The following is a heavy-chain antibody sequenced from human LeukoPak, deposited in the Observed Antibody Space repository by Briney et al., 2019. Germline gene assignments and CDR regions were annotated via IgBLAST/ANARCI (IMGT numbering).Heavy chain of an antibody. CDR1: GYTFTSYD. Sequence: ASVTVPCKASGYTFTSYDINWVRQATGQGLEWMGWMNPNSGNTGYAQKFQGRVTMTRNTSISTAYMELSSLRSEDTAVYYCARAMYYYDSSGYYPDPFDYWGQGTLVTVSS. CDR3: ARAMYYYDSSGYYPDPFDY. D-gene: IGHD3-22*01. J-gene: IGHJ4*02. CDR2: MNPNSGNT. V-gene: IGHV1-8*01.